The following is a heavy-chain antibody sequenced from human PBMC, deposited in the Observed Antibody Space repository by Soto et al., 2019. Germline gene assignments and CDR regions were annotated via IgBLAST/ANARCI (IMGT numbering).Heavy chain of an antibody. CDR1: GFTFSSYG. CDR2: IWYDGSNK. V-gene: IGHV3-33*01. Sequence: QVQLVESGGGVVQPGRSLRLSCAASGFTFSSYGMHWVRQAPGKGLEWVAGIWYDGSNKYYADSVKGRFTISRDNSKNTLYLKMNSLRAEGLAVYYCAREGGAYGSGSRRYAFDIWGQGTMVTVSS. J-gene: IGHJ3*02. CDR3: AREGGAYGSGSRRYAFDI. D-gene: IGHD3-10*01.